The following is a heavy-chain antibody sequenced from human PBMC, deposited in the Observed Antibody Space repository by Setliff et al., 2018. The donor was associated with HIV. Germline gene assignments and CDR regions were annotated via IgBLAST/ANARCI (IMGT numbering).Heavy chain of an antibody. Sequence: SETLSLTCAVSRSYISGSYYWAWIRQPPGKGLEWIGNIYPSGSIHPSGATNYNPSLKSRVTISGDTSKNQVSLRLSSVTAADTAVYYCARLGSHCKNAFCPPYWGQGTLVTVSS. J-gene: IGHJ4*02. CDR3: ARLGSHCKNAFCPPY. V-gene: IGHV4-38-2*01. CDR2: IYPSGSIHPSGAT. D-gene: IGHD2-15*01. CDR1: RSYISGSYY.